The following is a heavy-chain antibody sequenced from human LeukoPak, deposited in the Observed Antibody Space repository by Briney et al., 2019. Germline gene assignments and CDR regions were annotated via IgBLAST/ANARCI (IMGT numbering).Heavy chain of an antibody. D-gene: IGHD1-26*01. J-gene: IGHJ4*02. CDR3: ARGRGWEPNSPMDY. Sequence: GGSLRLSCAASGLTFSSYEMNWVRQAPGKGLEWVSYISSSGSTIYYADSVKGRFTISRDNAKNSLYLQMNSLRAEDTAVYYCARGRGWEPNSPMDYWGQGTLVTVSS. V-gene: IGHV3-48*03. CDR1: GLTFSSYE. CDR2: ISSSGSTI.